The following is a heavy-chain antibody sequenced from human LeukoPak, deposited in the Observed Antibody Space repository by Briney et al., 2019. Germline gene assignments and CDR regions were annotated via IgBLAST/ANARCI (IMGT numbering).Heavy chain of an antibody. CDR3: TRVVSGSYIYYFDY. Sequence: GRSLRLSCTASGFTFGDYAMSWVRQAPGKGLEWVGFIRSKAYGGTTEYAASVKGRFTISRDDSKSIAYLQMNSLKTEDTAVYYCTRVVSGSYIYYFDYWGQGTLVTVSS. CDR1: GFTFGDYA. CDR2: IRSKAYGGTT. V-gene: IGHV3-49*04. J-gene: IGHJ4*02. D-gene: IGHD1-26*01.